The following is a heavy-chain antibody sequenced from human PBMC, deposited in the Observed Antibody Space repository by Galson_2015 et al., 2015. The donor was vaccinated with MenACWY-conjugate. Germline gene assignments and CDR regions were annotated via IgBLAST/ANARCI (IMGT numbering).Heavy chain of an antibody. CDR3: AKDLVKNYEMLTGYYSD. J-gene: IGHJ4*02. CDR1: GFTFSSYA. Sequence: SLRLSCAASGFTFSSYAMTWVRQAPGKGLEWVSTISDSGRTTYYAASVKGRSTISRDNSKNTLFLQMNSLRAEDTAAYYCAKDLVKNYEMLTGYYSDWGQGSQVTVSS. CDR2: ISDSGRTT. V-gene: IGHV3-23*01. D-gene: IGHD3-9*01.